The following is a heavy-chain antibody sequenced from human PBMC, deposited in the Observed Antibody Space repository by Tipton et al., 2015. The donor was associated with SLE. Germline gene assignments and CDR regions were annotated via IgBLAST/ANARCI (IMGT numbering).Heavy chain of an antibody. CDR2: IKSKTDGGTT. V-gene: IGHV3-15*01. CDR3: TTARSIYGSGRGRDY. CDR1: GFTFSSYW. J-gene: IGHJ4*02. D-gene: IGHD3-10*01. Sequence: SLRLSCGASGFTFSSYWMHWVRQAPGKGLVWVGRIKSKTDGGTTDYAAPVKGRFTISRDDSKNTLYLQMNSLKTEDTAVYYCTTARSIYGSGRGRDYWGQGTLVTVSS.